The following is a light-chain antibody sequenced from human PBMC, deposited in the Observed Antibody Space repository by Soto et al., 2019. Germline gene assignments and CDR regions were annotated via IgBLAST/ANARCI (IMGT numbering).Light chain of an antibody. J-gene: IGLJ1*01. CDR2: EVS. CDR1: SSDVGGYNY. V-gene: IGLV2-14*01. CDR3: SSYTSSSNYV. Sequence: QSVLTQPASVPGSPGQSITISCTGTSSDVGGYNYVSWYQHHPGKAPKLMIYEVSNRPSGVSNRFSGSKSGNTASLTISGLQAEDEADYYCSSYTSSSNYVFGTGTKVTVL.